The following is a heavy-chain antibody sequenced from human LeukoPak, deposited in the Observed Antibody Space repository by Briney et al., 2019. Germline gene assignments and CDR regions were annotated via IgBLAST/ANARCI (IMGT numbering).Heavy chain of an antibody. V-gene: IGHV3-48*03. D-gene: IGHD1-26*01. Sequence: GGSLRLSCAASRFTFSSYEMNWVRQAPGKGLEWVSYISSSGSTIYYADSVKGRFTISRDNAKNSLYLQMNSLRAEDTAVYYCARDTGQGGASDAFDIWGQGTMVTVSS. CDR3: ARDTGQGGASDAFDI. CDR1: RFTFSSYE. CDR2: ISSSGSTI. J-gene: IGHJ3*02.